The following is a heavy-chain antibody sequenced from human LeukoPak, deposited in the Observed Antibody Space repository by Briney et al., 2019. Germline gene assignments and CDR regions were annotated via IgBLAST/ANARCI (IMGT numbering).Heavy chain of an antibody. Sequence: GGSLRLSCAASGFTFSSYSMNWVRQAPGKGLEWVSSISSSSSYIYYADSVKGRFTISRDNAKNSLYLQMNSLRAEDTAVYYCARHWRTYYYGSGSEGGYFDYWGQGTLVTVSS. CDR3: ARHWRTYYYGSGSEGGYFDY. CDR2: ISSSSSYI. D-gene: IGHD3-10*01. CDR1: GFTFSSYS. V-gene: IGHV3-21*01. J-gene: IGHJ4*02.